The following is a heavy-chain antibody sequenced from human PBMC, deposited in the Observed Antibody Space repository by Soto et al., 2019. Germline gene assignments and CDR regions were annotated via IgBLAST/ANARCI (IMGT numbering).Heavy chain of an antibody. CDR3: TRRDSSSST. CDR2: IRSKANSYAT. J-gene: IGHJ4*02. V-gene: IGHV3-73*02. Sequence: EVQLVESGGGLVQPGGSLKLSCAASGFTFSGSAMHWVRQASGKGLEWVRRIRSKANSYATAYAASVKGRFTISRDDSKNTAYMQMNSLKAEDTAVYYGTRRDSSSSTWGQGTLVTVSS. CDR1: GFTFSGSA. D-gene: IGHD6-6*01.